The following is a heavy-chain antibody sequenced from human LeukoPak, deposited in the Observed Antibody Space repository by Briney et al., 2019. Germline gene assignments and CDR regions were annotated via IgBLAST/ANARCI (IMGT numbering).Heavy chain of an antibody. CDR2: ISGSGDSI. Sequence: GGSLRLSCAASGFTFSSYTMIWVRQAPGKGLEWVSAISGSGDSIYYADSVKGRFTISRDTSKNTLYLQMNSLRAEDTAVYYCAKGHSSTWYGTDVWGKGTTVTVSS. V-gene: IGHV3-23*01. D-gene: IGHD6-13*01. CDR3: AKGHSSTWYGTDV. J-gene: IGHJ6*04. CDR1: GFTFSSYT.